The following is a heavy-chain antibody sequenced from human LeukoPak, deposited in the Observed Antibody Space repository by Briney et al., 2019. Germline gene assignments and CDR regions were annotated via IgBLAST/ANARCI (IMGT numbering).Heavy chain of an antibody. CDR2: TYYRSKWYN. D-gene: IGHD6-13*01. CDR1: GDSVSSNSAA. Sequence: SQTLSLTCAISGDSVSSNSAALNWIRQSPSRGLEWLVRTYYRSKWYNDYAVSVKSRIIINPDTSKNQFSLKLSSVTAADTAVYYCARVQQLVLSRGVYYFDYWGQGTLVTVSS. CDR3: ARVQQLVLSRGVYYFDY. V-gene: IGHV6-1*01. J-gene: IGHJ4*02.